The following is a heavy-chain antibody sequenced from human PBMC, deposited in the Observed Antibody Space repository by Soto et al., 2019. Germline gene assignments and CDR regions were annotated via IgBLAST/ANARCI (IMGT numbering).Heavy chain of an antibody. Sequence: SETLSLTCTVSGGSISSGGYYWSWIRQHPGKGLEWIGYIYYSGSTYYNPSLKSRVTISVDTSKTQFSLKLSSVTAADTAVYYCARGVLLWFGKLPTDFDYWGQGTLVTVSS. J-gene: IGHJ4*02. CDR3: ARGVLLWFGKLPTDFDY. V-gene: IGHV4-31*03. CDR1: GGSISSGGYY. CDR2: IYYSGST. D-gene: IGHD3-10*01.